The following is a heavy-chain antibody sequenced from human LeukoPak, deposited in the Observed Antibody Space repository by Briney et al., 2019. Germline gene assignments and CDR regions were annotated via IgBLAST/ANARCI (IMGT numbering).Heavy chain of an antibody. V-gene: IGHV3-30*04. CDR1: GITFWSYA. CDR2: ISNDGSKK. CDR3: AREFGGMDV. D-gene: IGHD3-10*01. Sequence: GGSLRLSCAASGITFWSYAMHWIRQSPGEGLEGVAIISNDGSKKYYADSVKGRFTISRDNSQNTLYLHIDSLRVEDSAVYYCAREFGGMDVWGQGTPIIVTS. J-gene: IGHJ6*02.